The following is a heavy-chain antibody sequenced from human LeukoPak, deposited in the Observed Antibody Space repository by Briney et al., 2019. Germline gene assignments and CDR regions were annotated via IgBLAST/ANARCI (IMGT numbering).Heavy chain of an antibody. V-gene: IGHV4-61*02. CDR2: IYTSGST. CDR1: GGSISSGSYY. J-gene: IGHJ4*02. Sequence: SETLSLTCTVSGGSISSGSYYWSWIRQPAGKGLEWIGRIYTSGSTNYNPSLKSRVTISVDTSKNQFSLKLSSVTAADTAVYYCARENAYYYDSSGYSDKIDYWGQGTLVTVSS. CDR3: ARENAYYYDSSGYSDKIDY. D-gene: IGHD3-22*01.